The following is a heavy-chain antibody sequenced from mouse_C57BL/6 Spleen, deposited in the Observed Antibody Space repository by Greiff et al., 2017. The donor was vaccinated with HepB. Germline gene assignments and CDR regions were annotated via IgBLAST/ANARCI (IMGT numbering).Heavy chain of an antibody. CDR3: ARAGYSFDY. CDR2: IDPSDSYT. V-gene: IGHV1-50*01. CDR1: GYTFTSYW. Sequence: VQLQQSGAELVKPGASVKLSCKASGYTFTSYWMQWVKQRPGQGLEWIGEIDPSDSYTNYNQKFKGKATLTVDTSSSTAYMQLSSLTSEDSAVYYCARAGYSFDYWGQGTTLTVSS. J-gene: IGHJ2*01.